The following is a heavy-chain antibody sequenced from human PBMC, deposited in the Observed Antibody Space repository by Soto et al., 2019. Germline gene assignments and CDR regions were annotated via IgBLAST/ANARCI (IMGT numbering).Heavy chain of an antibody. CDR3: VKDGDNTGYYFTYYFDH. CDR2: ISSDGGNS. V-gene: IGHV3-43*01. J-gene: IGHJ4*02. D-gene: IGHD3-22*01. CDR1: GFTFSSYS. Sequence: PGGSLRLSCAASGFTFSSYSMNWVRQAPGKGLEWVALISSDGGNSAYADSVKGRFTVSRDNKKSFLYLQMDSLGPDDTALYYCVKDGDNTGYYFTYYFDHWGQGAPVTVSS.